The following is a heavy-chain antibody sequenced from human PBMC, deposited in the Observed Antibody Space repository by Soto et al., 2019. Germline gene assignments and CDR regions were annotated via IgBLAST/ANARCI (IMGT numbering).Heavy chain of an antibody. J-gene: IGHJ5*02. Sequence: SDSLSLTCSVSGDSVSSYRYFWNYNRQPPGKGLEWIAYISYTGNTNYNPSRKSRVTISVDTSRNQFSLTLTSVAAADTAVYFCARIVVGATVDLWGQGSLVTVSS. V-gene: IGHV4-61*01. CDR3: ARIVVGATVDL. CDR1: GDSVSSYRYF. CDR2: ISYTGNT. D-gene: IGHD1-26*01.